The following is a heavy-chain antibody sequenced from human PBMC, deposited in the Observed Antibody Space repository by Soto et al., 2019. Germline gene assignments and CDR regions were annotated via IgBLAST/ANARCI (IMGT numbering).Heavy chain of an antibody. J-gene: IGHJ4*02. CDR3: ARDWAAAGTFDY. D-gene: IGHD6-13*01. CDR2: ISAYNGNT. V-gene: IGHV1-18*01. CDR1: GYTFTSYV. Sequence: QVQLVQSGAEVKKPGPSVKVSCKASGYTFTSYVISWVRQAPGKGLEWMGWISAYNGNTNYVQKLQGRVTMTTDTSTSTAYTELRSLRSDDTAVYYGARDWAAAGTFDYWGQGPLVTVSS.